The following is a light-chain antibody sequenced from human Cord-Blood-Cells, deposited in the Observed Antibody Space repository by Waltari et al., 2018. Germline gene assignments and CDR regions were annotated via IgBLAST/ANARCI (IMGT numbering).Light chain of an antibody. Sequence: QSALTQPPSASGSPGQSVTISCTGTSSDVGGYNYVSWYQQHPGQAPKLMIYEVSKRHSGVPDRFTGSKSGNTASLTVSGLQAEDEAEYYCSSYAGSNNYVFGTGTKVTVL. CDR3: SSYAGSNNYV. CDR2: EVS. J-gene: IGLJ1*01. CDR1: SSDVGGYNY. V-gene: IGLV2-8*01.